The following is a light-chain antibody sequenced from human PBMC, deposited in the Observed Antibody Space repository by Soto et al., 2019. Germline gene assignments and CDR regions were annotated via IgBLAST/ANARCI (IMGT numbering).Light chain of an antibody. CDR3: AAWDDILNGWV. Sequence: QSALTQPASVSGSPGQSITISCTGTSSDVGGYNYVSWYQQHPGKAPKLMIYEVSNRPSGVSNRFSGSKSGNTASLTISGLQAEDEADYYCAAWDDILNGWVFGGGTKLTVL. V-gene: IGLV2-14*01. CDR2: EVS. J-gene: IGLJ3*02. CDR1: SSDVGGYNY.